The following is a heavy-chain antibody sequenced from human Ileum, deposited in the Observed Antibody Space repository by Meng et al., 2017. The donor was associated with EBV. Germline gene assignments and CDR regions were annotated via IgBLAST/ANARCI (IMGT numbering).Heavy chain of an antibody. D-gene: IGHD3-16*01. CDR1: GDSIISTDTW. V-gene: IGHV4-4*02. Sequence: VQLQGSGPGVVKLCGPRSLTCGVSGDSIISTDTWWSWVRQPPGKGLEWIGEIFHAGNTNYNPSLKSQVTMSVDTSKNQFSLNLSSVTAADSAVYYCARGSHYTWDVWGQGTLVTVSS. CDR3: ARGSHYTWDV. J-gene: IGHJ4*02. CDR2: IFHAGNT.